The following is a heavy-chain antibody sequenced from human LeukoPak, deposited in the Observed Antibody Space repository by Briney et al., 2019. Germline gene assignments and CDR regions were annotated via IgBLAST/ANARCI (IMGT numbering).Heavy chain of an antibody. Sequence: PSETLSLTCAVSGGSFSGYYWSWIRQPPGKGLEWIGEINHSGSTNYNPSLKSRVTISVDTSKNQFSLKLSSVTAADTAVYYCARHSPYSSSWYLDYWGQGTLVTVSS. CDR3: ARHSPYSSSWYLDY. V-gene: IGHV4-34*01. J-gene: IGHJ4*02. D-gene: IGHD6-13*01. CDR1: GGSFSGYY. CDR2: INHSGST.